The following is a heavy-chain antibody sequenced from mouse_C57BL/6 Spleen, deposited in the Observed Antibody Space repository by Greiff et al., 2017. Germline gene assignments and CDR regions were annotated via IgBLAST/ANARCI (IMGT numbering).Heavy chain of an antibody. D-gene: IGHD2-4*01. CDR1: GFTFSDYG. Sequence: EVMMVESGGGLVKPGGSLKLSCAASGFTFSDYGMHWDRQAPEKGLEWVAYISSGSSTIYYADTVKGRFTISRDNAKNTLFLQMTSLRSEDTAMYYCASSMITPYWYFDVWGTGTTVTVSS. CDR3: ASSMITPYWYFDV. V-gene: IGHV5-17*01. J-gene: IGHJ1*03. CDR2: ISSGSSTI.